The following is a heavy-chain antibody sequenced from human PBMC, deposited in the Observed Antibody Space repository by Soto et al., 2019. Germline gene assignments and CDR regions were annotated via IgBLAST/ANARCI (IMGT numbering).Heavy chain of an antibody. J-gene: IGHJ4*02. CDR2: VYYSGSL. Sequence: SETLSLTCVVSSDSLTITSHYWGWVRQPPGKGLEWIGNVYYSGSLYYNPSLKGRATISLDTSRNHLTLTLTSVTAADTAVYYCASEKIVGSSPYYFDNCGQGALVTVSS. V-gene: IGHV4-39*02. D-gene: IGHD6-13*01. CDR3: ASEKIVGSSPYYFDN. CDR1: SDSLTITSHY.